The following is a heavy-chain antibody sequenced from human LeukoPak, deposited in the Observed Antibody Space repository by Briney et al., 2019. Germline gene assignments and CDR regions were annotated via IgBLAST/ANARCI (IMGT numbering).Heavy chain of an antibody. D-gene: IGHD2-15*01. CDR3: AKELIVVVLPTPSRPLEH. J-gene: IGHJ1*01. V-gene: IGHV3-23*01. CDR1: GFTFGSYA. CDR2: ISGTGVNT. Sequence: QPGGSLRLSCAASGFTFGSYAMTWVRQAPGMGLAWVSSISGTGVNTYYAESVKGRFTISRDNSMDTLYLQLNSLRAEDTAIYYCAKELIVVVLPTPSRPLEHWGQGTLVTVSS.